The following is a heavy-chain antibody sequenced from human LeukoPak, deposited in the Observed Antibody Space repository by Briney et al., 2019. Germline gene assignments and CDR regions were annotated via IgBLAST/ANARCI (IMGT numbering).Heavy chain of an antibody. Sequence: ASVKVSCKASGYIFTGFYMHWVRQAPGQGREWMGWINPNSGDTNYAQRFQGRVTMTGDTSISTAYMELSRLRSDDTAVYYCARYWGGLDAFDIWGQGTMVTVSS. V-gene: IGHV1-2*02. D-gene: IGHD7-27*01. J-gene: IGHJ3*02. CDR1: GYIFTGFY. CDR2: INPNSGDT. CDR3: ARYWGGLDAFDI.